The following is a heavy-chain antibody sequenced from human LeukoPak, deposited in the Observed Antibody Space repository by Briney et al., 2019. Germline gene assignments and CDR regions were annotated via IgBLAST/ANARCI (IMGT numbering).Heavy chain of an antibody. V-gene: IGHV1-69*13. D-gene: IGHD6-13*01. CDR2: IIPIFGTA. J-gene: IGHJ6*04. CDR1: GGTFSSYA. Sequence: ASVTVSCTASGGTFSSYAISWVRQAPGQGLEWMGGIIPIFGTANYAQKFQGRVTITADESTSTAYMELSSLRSEDTAVYYCAGGGSWGSYYYYYGRDVWAKGTTVTVSS. CDR3: AGGGSWGSYYYYYGRDV.